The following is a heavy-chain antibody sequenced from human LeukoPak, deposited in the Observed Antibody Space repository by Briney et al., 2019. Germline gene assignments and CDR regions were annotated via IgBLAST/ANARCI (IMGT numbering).Heavy chain of an antibody. Sequence: GRSLRLSCAASGFTFSSYAMHWVRQAPGKGLEWVAVISYDGSNKYYADSVKGRFTISRDNSKNTLYLQMNSLRAEDTAVYYCASGERERGFDYWGQGTLVTVSS. CDR1: GFTFSSYA. D-gene: IGHD1-26*01. V-gene: IGHV3-30*04. CDR3: ASGERERGFDY. J-gene: IGHJ4*02. CDR2: ISYDGSNK.